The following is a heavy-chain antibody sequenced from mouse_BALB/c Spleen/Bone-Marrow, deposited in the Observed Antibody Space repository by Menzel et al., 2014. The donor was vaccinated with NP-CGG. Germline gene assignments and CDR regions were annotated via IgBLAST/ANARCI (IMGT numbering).Heavy chain of an antibody. J-gene: IGHJ2*01. CDR3: TTLARNKFDY. D-gene: IGHD3-1*01. Sequence: EVKLMESGTVLARPGAAVKMSCKASGYTFSNYWMHWVKQRPGQGLEWIGTIYPGTSDTTYNQKFKGKATLTAVTPTSTAYMELSSLTNEDSAVYYCTTLARNKFDYWGQGTTLTVSS. V-gene: IGHV1-5*01. CDR1: GYTFSNYW. CDR2: IYPGTSDT.